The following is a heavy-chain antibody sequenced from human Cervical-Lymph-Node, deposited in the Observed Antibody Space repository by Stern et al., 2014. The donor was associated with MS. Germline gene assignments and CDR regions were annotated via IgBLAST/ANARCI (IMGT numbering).Heavy chain of an antibody. D-gene: IGHD4-23*01. J-gene: IGHJ4*02. V-gene: IGHV3-53*01. CDR2: ILSRGAT. Sequence: EVQLVESGGGLIQPGGSLRLSCAPSGFTVSSTYMSWVRQAPGRGLEWVSIILSRGATAYSVPVKGRFTITIDNSRNTLYLQMNSLRAEDTAFYSCARVPPGYGSNSFFDYWGQGNLVTVSS. CDR3: ARVPPGYGSNSFFDY. CDR1: GFTVSSTY.